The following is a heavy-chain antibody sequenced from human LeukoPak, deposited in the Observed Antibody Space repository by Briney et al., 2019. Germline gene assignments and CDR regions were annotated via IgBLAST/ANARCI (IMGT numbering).Heavy chain of an antibody. D-gene: IGHD6-13*01. CDR2: IDPSDSYT. CDR1: GYSFTSYW. J-gene: IGHJ4*02. CDR3: ARHSEAGIAAAGTRY. V-gene: IGHV5-10-1*01. Sequence: RGESLRISCKGSGYSFTSYWISWVRQMPGKGLEWMGRIDPSDSYTNYSPSFQGHVTISADKSISTAYLQWSSLKASDTAMYYCARHSEAGIAAAGTRYWGQGTLVTVSS.